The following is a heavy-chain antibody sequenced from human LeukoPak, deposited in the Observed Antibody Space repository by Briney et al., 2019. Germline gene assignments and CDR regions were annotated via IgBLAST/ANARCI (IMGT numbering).Heavy chain of an antibody. J-gene: IGHJ5*02. CDR2: INPNSGGT. CDR1: GYTFTGYY. CDR3: ARDPRLYSGYDRSDP. D-gene: IGHD5-12*01. Sequence: ASVKVSCKASGYTFTGYYMHWVRQAPGQGLEWMGWINPNSGGTNYAQKFQGRVTMTRDTSISTAYMELSRLRSDDTAVYYCARDPRLYSGYDRSDPWGQGTLVTVSS. V-gene: IGHV1-2*02.